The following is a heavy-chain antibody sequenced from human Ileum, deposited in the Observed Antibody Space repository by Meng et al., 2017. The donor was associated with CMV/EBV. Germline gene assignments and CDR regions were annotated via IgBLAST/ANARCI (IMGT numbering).Heavy chain of an antibody. CDR2: IYSSGST. CDR3: ARGARPRSFVVVPAAKLSRFDP. CDR1: NSY. J-gene: IGHJ5*02. V-gene: IGHV4-39*01. D-gene: IGHD2-2*01. Sequence: NSYWVWIRQPPGKGLEWIGTIYSSGSTYYTPSLKSRLTISVDTSKNQFSLNLRSVTAADTAVYYCARGARPRSFVVVPAAKLSRFDPWGQGNLVTVSS.